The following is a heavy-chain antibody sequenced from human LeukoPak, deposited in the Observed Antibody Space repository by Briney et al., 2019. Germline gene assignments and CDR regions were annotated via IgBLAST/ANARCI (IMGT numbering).Heavy chain of an antibody. Sequence: SETLSLTCTVSGGSISSYYWSWIRQPPGKGLEWIGYIYYSGSTNYNPSLKSRVTISVDTSKNQFSLKLSSVTAADTAVYYCARGDIVVVPAAHWFDPWGQGTLVTVSS. CDR3: ARGDIVVVPAAHWFDP. CDR2: IYYSGST. D-gene: IGHD2-2*01. J-gene: IGHJ5*02. V-gene: IGHV4-59*12. CDR1: GGSISSYY.